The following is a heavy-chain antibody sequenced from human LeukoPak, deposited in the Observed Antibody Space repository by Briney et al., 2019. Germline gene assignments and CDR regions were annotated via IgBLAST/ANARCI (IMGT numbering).Heavy chain of an antibody. J-gene: IGHJ4*02. CDR1: GFTFSSYA. CDR2: ILGSGGST. CDR3: AKWGDYDVLAGYYVPDY. D-gene: IGHD3-9*01. Sequence: PGGSLRLSCAASGFTFSSYAMSWVRQAPGKGLEWVSAILGSGGSTYYADSVKGRFTVSRDNSRSTLYLQMKSLRAEDTALYYCAKWGDYDVLAGYYVPDYWGQGTRVTVSS. V-gene: IGHV3-23*01.